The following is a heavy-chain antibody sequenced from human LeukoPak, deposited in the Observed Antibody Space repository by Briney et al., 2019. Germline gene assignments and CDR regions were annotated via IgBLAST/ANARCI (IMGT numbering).Heavy chain of an antibody. CDR2: IYPGDSDT. D-gene: IGHD1-26*01. J-gene: IGHJ4*02. Sequence: GESLKISCKGSGYSFTSYWIGWVRQMPGKGLEWMGIIYPGDSDTRYSPSFQGRVTISADKSISTAYLQWSSLKASDTAMYYCARRASGVGATKNLDYWGQGTLVTVSS. CDR3: ARRASGVGATKNLDY. V-gene: IGHV5-51*01. CDR1: GYSFTSYW.